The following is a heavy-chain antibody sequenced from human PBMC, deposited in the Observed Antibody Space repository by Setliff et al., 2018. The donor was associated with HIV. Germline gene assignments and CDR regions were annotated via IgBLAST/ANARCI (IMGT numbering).Heavy chain of an antibody. Sequence: ASVKVSCKASGFTFTSSAVQWVRQARGQRLEWIGWIVVGSGNTNYAQKFQERVTITRDMSTSTAYMELSSLRSEDTAVYYCAASRGGRGTMIVVVIDAFDIWGQGTMVTVSS. D-gene: IGHD3-22*01. V-gene: IGHV1-58*01. J-gene: IGHJ3*02. CDR2: IVVGSGNT. CDR1: GFTFTSSA. CDR3: AASRGGRGTMIVVVIDAFDI.